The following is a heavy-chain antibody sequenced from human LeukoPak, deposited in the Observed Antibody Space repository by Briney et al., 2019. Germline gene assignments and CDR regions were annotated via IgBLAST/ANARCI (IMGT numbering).Heavy chain of an antibody. CDR2: IYPDDSNT. D-gene: IGHD2-2*01. J-gene: IGHJ4*02. V-gene: IGHV5-51*01. CDR3: ALQPGYCSSASCSHFDF. Sequence: GESLKISCKGSGYKFTNYWIVWVRQMPGKGLEWMGIIYPDDSNTKYSPSFQGQVTISVDKSFSTAYLQWNSLKASDTAMYYCALQPGYCSSASCSHFDFWGQGTLVTVSS. CDR1: GYKFTNYW.